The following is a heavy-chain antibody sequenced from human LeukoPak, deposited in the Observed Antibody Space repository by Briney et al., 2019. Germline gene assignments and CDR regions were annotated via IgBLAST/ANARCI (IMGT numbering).Heavy chain of an antibody. CDR1: GFTFSSYA. Sequence: GGSLRLSCAASGFTFSSYAMHWVRQAPGKGLEWVAVISYDGSNKYYADSVKGRFTISRDNSKNTLYLQMNSLRAEDTAVYYCARYSSSWYAYYYGMDVWGQGTTVTVSS. J-gene: IGHJ6*02. CDR2: ISYDGSNK. V-gene: IGHV3-30-3*01. D-gene: IGHD6-13*01. CDR3: ARYSSSWYAYYYGMDV.